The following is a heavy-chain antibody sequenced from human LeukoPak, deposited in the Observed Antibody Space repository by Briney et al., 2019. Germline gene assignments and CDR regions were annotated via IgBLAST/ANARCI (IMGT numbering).Heavy chain of an antibody. CDR3: AHETAMVFVFDY. D-gene: IGHD5-18*01. Sequence: SGPTLVNPTQTLTLPCTFSGFSLSTSGVGVGWIRQPPGKALEWLALIYWDDDERYSPSLKSRLTITKDTFKNQVVLTMTNMDPVDTATYYCAHETAMVFVFDYWGQGTLVTVSS. CDR1: GFSLSTSGVG. J-gene: IGHJ4*02. V-gene: IGHV2-5*02. CDR2: IYWDDDE.